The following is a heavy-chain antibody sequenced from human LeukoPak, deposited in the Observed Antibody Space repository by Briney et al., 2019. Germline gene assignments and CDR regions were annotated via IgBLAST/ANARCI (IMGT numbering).Heavy chain of an antibody. Sequence: KSSETLSLTCTVSGYSISSGYYWGWIRQPPGKGLEWIGSIYYSGSTYYNPSLKSRVTISVDTSKNQFSLKLSSVTAADTAVYYCARDGKLLWFGELFLGAFDIWGQGTMVTVSS. J-gene: IGHJ3*02. CDR1: GYSISSGYY. CDR3: ARDGKLLWFGELFLGAFDI. V-gene: IGHV4-38-2*02. CDR2: IYYSGST. D-gene: IGHD3-10*01.